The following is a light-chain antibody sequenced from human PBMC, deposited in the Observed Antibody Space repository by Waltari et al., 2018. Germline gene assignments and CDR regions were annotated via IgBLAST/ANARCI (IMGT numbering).Light chain of an antibody. CDR1: QGISTY. CDR3: LHLNNFPLS. J-gene: IGKJ4*01. CDR2: ASS. V-gene: IGKV1-9*01. Sequence: DIQLTQSPSFLSASVRDRVTITCRASQGISTYLAWSQQKPGKAPKPLIYASSTLQSDIPSRFSGSGSGTEFTLTISSLQPEDFATYYCLHLNNFPLSFGGGTK.